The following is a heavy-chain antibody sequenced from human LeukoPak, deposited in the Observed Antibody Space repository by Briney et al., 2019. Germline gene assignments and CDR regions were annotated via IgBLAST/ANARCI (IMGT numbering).Heavy chain of an antibody. J-gene: IGHJ4*02. CDR2: ISTYNGYS. CDR1: GYTFTGYY. V-gene: IGHV1-18*04. CDR3: AKNSSGGYSDY. D-gene: IGHD6-19*01. Sequence: ASVKVSCKASGYTFTGYYMHWVRQAPGQGLEWMGWISTYNGYSKYAQNLQGRVTMTADTSTTTAYMELSSLRSDDTAVYYCAKNSSGGYSDYWGQGTLVTVSS.